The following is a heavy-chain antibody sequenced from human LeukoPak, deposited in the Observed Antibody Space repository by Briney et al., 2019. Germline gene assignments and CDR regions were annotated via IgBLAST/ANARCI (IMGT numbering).Heavy chain of an antibody. D-gene: IGHD2-2*01. V-gene: IGHV1-8*01. Sequence: ASVKVSCKASGYTFTSYDINWVRQATGQGLEWMGWMNPNSGNTGYAQKFQGRVTMTRNTSISTAYIELSSLRSEDPAVYYCARGSLYCSSTSCPSNWGQGTLVTVSS. CDR1: GYTFTSYD. J-gene: IGHJ4*02. CDR2: MNPNSGNT. CDR3: ARGSLYCSSTSCPSN.